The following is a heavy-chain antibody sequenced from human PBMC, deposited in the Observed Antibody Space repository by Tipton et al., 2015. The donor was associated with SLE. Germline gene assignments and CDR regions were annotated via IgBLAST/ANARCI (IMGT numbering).Heavy chain of an antibody. CDR2: INHSGST. CDR3: ACLPFGYYYYGMDV. CDR1: GFTVSSNY. V-gene: IGHV4-34*08. Sequence: QLVQSGGGLVQPGGSLRLSCAASGFTVSSNYMSWIRQPPGKGLEWIGEINHSGSTNYNPSLKSRVTISVDTSKNQFSLKLSSVTAADTAVYYCACLPFGYYYYGMDVWGQGTTVTVSS. J-gene: IGHJ6*02. D-gene: IGHD3-16*01.